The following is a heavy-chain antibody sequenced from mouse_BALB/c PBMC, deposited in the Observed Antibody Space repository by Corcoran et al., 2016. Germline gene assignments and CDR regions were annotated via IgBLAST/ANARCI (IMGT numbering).Heavy chain of an antibody. V-gene: IGHV9-4*02. CDR2: INTHSGVP. J-gene: IGHJ4*01. D-gene: IGHD2-2*01. CDR3: ARRSPGYYYAMDY. Sequence: QIQLVQSGPELKKPGETVRISCKASGYTFTTAGMQWVQKMPGKGLKWIGWINTHSGVPKYAEDFKGRFAFSLETSASTAYLQISNLKNEDTATYFCARRSPGYYYAMDYWGQGTSVTVSS. CDR1: GYTFTTAG.